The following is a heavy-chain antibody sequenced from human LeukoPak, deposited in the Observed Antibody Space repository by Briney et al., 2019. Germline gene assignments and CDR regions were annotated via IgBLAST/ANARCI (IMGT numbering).Heavy chain of an antibody. Sequence: PGGSLRLSCAASGFTFSSYGMHWVRQAPGKGLEWVAVISYDGSNKYYADSVKGRFTISRDNSKNTLYLQMNSLRAEDTAVYYCANERIQLWDRAHDYWGQGTLVTVSS. CDR3: ANERIQLWDRAHDY. CDR2: ISYDGSNK. V-gene: IGHV3-30*18. D-gene: IGHD5-18*01. J-gene: IGHJ4*02. CDR1: GFTFSSYG.